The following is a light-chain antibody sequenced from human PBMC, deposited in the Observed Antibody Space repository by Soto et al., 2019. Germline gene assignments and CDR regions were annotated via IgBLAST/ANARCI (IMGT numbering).Light chain of an antibody. V-gene: IGLV1-47*01. J-gene: IGLJ3*02. CDR1: SSNIGLNY. CDR2: KND. Sequence: QSVLTQPPSASGTPGQRVTISCSGSSSNIGLNYVYWYQQLPGTAPKLLIYKNDQRPSGVPDRVSGSKSGTSASLAISGLRSDDEADYYCASWDDSLSGRVFGGGTKLTVL. CDR3: ASWDDSLSGRV.